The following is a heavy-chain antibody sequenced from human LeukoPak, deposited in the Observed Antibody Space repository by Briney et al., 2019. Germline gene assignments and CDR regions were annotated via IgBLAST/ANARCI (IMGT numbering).Heavy chain of an antibody. CDR2: IYHSGST. Sequence: PSETLSLTCAVYGGSLSGYYWSWIRQPPGKGLEWIGSIYHSGSTYYNPSLKSRVTISVDTSKNQFSLKLRSVTAADTAVYYCARDQEAYCSSTSCYEYSYYMDVWGKGTTVTISS. CDR3: ARDQEAYCSSTSCYEYSYYMDV. J-gene: IGHJ6*03. V-gene: IGHV4-34*01. CDR1: GGSLSGYY. D-gene: IGHD2-2*01.